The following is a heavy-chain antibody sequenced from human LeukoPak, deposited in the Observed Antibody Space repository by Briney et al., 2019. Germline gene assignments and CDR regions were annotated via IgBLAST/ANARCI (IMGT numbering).Heavy chain of an antibody. V-gene: IGHV3-23*01. CDR3: ARDLAYRSSLRGTFDI. J-gene: IGHJ3*02. Sequence: GGSLRLSCAASGFTFSSYAMSWVRQAPGKGLEWVSAISGSGGSTYYADSVKGRFTISRDNSKNTLYLQMNSLRAEDTAVYYCARDLAYRSSLRGTFDIWGQGTKVTVSS. CDR1: GFTFSSYA. D-gene: IGHD6-19*01. CDR2: ISGSGGST.